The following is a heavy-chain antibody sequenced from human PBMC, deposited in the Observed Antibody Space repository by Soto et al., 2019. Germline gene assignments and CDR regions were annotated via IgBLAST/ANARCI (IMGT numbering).Heavy chain of an antibody. V-gene: IGHV1-2*02. CDR1: GYIFTGYY. CDR2: INPNSGDT. D-gene: IGHD2-2*01. Sequence: ASVKVSCKASGYIFTGYYINGVRQAPGQGLEWMGWINPNSGDTNYAQQFQGRVTMTTDTSISTAYMELSRLRSDDAAVYYCARPYCSSNSCHNWFDSWGQGTLVTVSS. CDR3: ARPYCSSNSCHNWFDS. J-gene: IGHJ5*01.